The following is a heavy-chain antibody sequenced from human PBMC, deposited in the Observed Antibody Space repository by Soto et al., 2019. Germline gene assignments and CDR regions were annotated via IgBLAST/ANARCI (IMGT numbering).Heavy chain of an antibody. CDR3: ARVGPHYYDSSGYYHSPFDP. CDR2: ISSSSSTI. CDR1: GFTFSSYS. Sequence: PWGSLRLSCAASGFTFSSYSMNWVRHAPGKGLEWVSYISSSSSTIYYADSVKGRFTISRHNAKNSLYLQMNSLRDEDTAVYYCARVGPHYYDSSGYYHSPFDPWGQGNMVTV. V-gene: IGHV3-48*02. J-gene: IGHJ5*02. D-gene: IGHD3-22*01.